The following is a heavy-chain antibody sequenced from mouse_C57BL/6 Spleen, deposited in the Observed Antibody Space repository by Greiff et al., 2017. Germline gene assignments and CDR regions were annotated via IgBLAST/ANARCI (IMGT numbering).Heavy chain of an antibody. V-gene: IGHV2-2*01. CDR2: IWRGGSA. D-gene: IGHD1-1*01. CDR1: GFSLTSYG. CDR3: ARRGVVAWYCDV. J-gene: IGHJ1*03. Sequence: QVQLKQSGPGLVQPSQSLSITCTVSGFSLTSYGVHWVRQSPGKGLEWLGVIWRGGSADYNAAFISRLSISKDNSKSQVFFKMNSLQADDTAIYYCARRGVVAWYCDVWGTGTTVTVSS.